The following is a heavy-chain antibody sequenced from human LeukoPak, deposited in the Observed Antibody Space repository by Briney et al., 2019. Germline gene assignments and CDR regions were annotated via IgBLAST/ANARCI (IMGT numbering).Heavy chain of an antibody. CDR3: ARDFPARDWFFDL. J-gene: IGHJ2*01. V-gene: IGHV7-4-1*02. CDR1: GYTFTSYT. CDR2: INANTGNP. Sequence: ASVKVSCKASGYTFTSYTMNWVRQAPGQGLEYMGWINANTGNPTYAQGFTGRFVFSLDTSVSTAYLQISSLKAEDTAVYYCARDFPARDWFFDLWGRGTLVTVSS.